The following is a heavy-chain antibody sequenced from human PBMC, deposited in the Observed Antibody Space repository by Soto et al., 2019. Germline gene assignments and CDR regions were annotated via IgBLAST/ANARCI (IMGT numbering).Heavy chain of an antibody. D-gene: IGHD1-26*01. J-gene: IGHJ4*02. CDR1: GYRFSTYW. Sequence: PGESLKISCKASGYRFSTYWIGWVRQRPGKGPEWMAIIYPGDSDTRENPSFQGQVTISADKSSNTVHLQWRSLKASDTAIYYCARIGGIVDTGTWIQWGQGHPVTVSS. V-gene: IGHV5-51*01. CDR2: IYPGDSDT. CDR3: ARIGGIVDTGTWIQ.